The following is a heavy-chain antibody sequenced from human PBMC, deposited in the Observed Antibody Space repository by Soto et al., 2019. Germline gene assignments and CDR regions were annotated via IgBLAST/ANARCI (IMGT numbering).Heavy chain of an antibody. J-gene: IGHJ5*02. CDR2: IYYSGST. Sequence: SETLSLTYTVSGGSISRYYWSWIRQPTGKGLEWIGYIYYSGSTNYNPSLKSRVTISVDTSKNQFSLKLSSVTAADTAVYYCAREGCSGGSCYSLSNWFDPWGQGTLVTVSS. D-gene: IGHD2-15*01. CDR3: AREGCSGGSCYSLSNWFDP. CDR1: GGSISRYY. V-gene: IGHV4-59*01.